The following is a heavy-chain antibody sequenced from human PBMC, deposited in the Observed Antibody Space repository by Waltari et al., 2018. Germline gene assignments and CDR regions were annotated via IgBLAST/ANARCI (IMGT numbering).Heavy chain of an antibody. V-gene: IGHV3-72*01. CDR1: GFTFSDHY. CDR3: ARSNSYSPFDY. CDR2: IRNIGNSYTT. D-gene: IGHD3-16*02. J-gene: IGHJ4*02. Sequence: EVQLVESGGGLVQPGGSLRLSCAASGFTFSDHYMDWVRQAPGKGLEWVGRIRNIGNSYTTEYAASGKGRFTISRDDSKNSLYLQMNSLETEDTAVYYCARSNSYSPFDYWGQGILVTVSS.